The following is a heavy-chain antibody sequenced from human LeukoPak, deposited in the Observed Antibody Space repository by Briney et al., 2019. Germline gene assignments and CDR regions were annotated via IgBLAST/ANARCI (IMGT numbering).Heavy chain of an antibody. CDR2: ISTNGGYT. CDR3: IKGGYRTRDFDAFDI. D-gene: IGHD1-14*01. CDR1: GFTFSSFA. J-gene: IGHJ3*02. V-gene: IGHV3-64D*06. Sequence: PGGSLRLSCSASGFTFSSFALHWVRQAQGKGLESISGISTNGGYTYHADSVKGRSTISRDNSKNTLFLQTSSLRAEDTAAYFCIKGGYRTRDFDAFDIWGQGTMVTVSS.